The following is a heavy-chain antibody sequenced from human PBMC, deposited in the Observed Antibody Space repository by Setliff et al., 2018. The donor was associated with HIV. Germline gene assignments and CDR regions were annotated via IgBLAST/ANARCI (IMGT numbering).Heavy chain of an antibody. V-gene: IGHV4-59*08. D-gene: IGHD3-10*01. CDR2: IYDVGVT. Sequence: SETLSLTCTVSGGSLRTFHWTWLRQAPGKGLEWLGHIYDVGVTNYNPSPKNRVTISLDASQTRCSLTLASVTATDTAVYFCAKRRGSGTLYDAFDPWGQGILVTVSS. CDR3: AKRRGSGTLYDAFDP. CDR1: GGSLRTFH. J-gene: IGHJ5*02.